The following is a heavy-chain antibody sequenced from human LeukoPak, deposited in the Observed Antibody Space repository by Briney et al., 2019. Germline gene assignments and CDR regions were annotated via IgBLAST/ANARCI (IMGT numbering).Heavy chain of an antibody. CDR3: ARDPMVGANSWYYFDY. D-gene: IGHD3-10*02. V-gene: IGHV3-21*01. J-gene: IGHJ4*02. CDR1: GFTFSSYS. CDR2: ISSSSSYI. Sequence: KPGGSLRLSCAASGFTFSSYSMNWVRQAPGKGLEWVSSISSSSSYIYYADSVKGRFTISSDNAKNSLYLQMNSLRAEDTAVYYCARDPMVGANSWYYFDYWGQGTLVTVSS.